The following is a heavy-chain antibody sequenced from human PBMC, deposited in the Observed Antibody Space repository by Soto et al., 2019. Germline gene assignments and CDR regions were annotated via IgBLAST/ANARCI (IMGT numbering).Heavy chain of an antibody. CDR2: IDPSDSYT. D-gene: IGHD5-18*01. Sequence: PGESLKISCKGSGYSFTSYWISWVRQMPGKVLEWMGRIDPSDSYTNYSPSFQGHVTISADKSISTAYLQWSSLKASDTAMYYCARHGDTAMVQYYYYYYGMDVWGQGTTVNVSS. CDR1: GYSFTSYW. CDR3: ARHGDTAMVQYYYYYYGMDV. V-gene: IGHV5-10-1*01. J-gene: IGHJ6*02.